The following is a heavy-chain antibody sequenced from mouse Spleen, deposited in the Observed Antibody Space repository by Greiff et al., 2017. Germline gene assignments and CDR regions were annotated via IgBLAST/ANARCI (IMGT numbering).Heavy chain of an antibody. CDR2: ISNLAYSI. J-gene: IGHJ4*01. D-gene: IGHD5-1*01. CDR3: ARKSLPYAMDY. Sequence: EVKVVESGGGLVQPGGSRKLSCAASGFTFSDYGMAWVRQAPGKGPEWVAFISNLAYSIYYADTVTGRFTISRENAKNTLYLEMSSLRSEDTAMYYCARKSLPYAMDYWGQGTSVTVSS. CDR1: GFTFSDYG. V-gene: IGHV5-15*02.